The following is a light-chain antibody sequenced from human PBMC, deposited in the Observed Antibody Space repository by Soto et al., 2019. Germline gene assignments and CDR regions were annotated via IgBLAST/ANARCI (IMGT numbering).Light chain of an antibody. J-gene: IGLJ1*01. CDR2: DVS. V-gene: IGLV2-14*01. Sequence: QSALTQPASVSGSPGQSITISCTGTSSDIGGYNYVSWYQQHPGKAPKLMMYDVSHRPSGVSNRFSGSKSGNTASLTISGLQAEDESDYYCCSYTGSSPTYVFGSGTKLTVL. CDR1: SSDIGGYNY. CDR3: CSYTGSSPTYV.